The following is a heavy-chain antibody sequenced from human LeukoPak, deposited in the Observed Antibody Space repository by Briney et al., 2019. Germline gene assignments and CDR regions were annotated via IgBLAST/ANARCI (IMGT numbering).Heavy chain of an antibody. CDR3: ARPYGSGGSNWFDP. Sequence: SETLSLTCTVSGDSISSYYWSWIRQPAGKGLEWIGRIYTSGSTYYNPSLKSRVTISVDTSKNQFSLKLSSVTAADTAVYYCARPYGSGGSNWFDPWGQGTLVTVSS. CDR1: GDSISSYY. J-gene: IGHJ5*02. CDR2: IYTSGST. V-gene: IGHV4-4*07. D-gene: IGHD3-10*01.